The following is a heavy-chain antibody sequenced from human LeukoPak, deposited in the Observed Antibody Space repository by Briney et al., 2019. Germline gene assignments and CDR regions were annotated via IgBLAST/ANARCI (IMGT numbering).Heavy chain of an antibody. V-gene: IGHV3-21*01. CDR1: GFTFSSYS. Sequence: GGSLRLSCAASGFTFSSYSMNWVRQAPGKGLEWVSSISSSSSYIYYADSVKGRVTISRDNAKNSLYLQMNSLRAEDTAVYYCASETVAGTDYWGQGTQVTVSS. CDR3: ASETVAGTDY. D-gene: IGHD6-19*01. CDR2: ISSSSSYI. J-gene: IGHJ4*02.